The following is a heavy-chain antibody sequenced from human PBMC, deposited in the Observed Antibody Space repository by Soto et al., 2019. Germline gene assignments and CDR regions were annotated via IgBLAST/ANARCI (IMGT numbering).Heavy chain of an antibody. V-gene: IGHV3-30-3*01. J-gene: IGHJ6*02. Sequence: QVQLVESGGGVVQPGRSLRLSCAASGFTFSSYAMHWVRQAPGKGLEWVAVISYDGSNKYYADSVKGRFTISRDNSKNTLYLQMNSLRAEDTAVYYCARWDYDFWSGYLTYYYGMDVWGQGTTVTVSS. D-gene: IGHD3-3*01. CDR1: GFTFSSYA. CDR2: ISYDGSNK. CDR3: ARWDYDFWSGYLTYYYGMDV.